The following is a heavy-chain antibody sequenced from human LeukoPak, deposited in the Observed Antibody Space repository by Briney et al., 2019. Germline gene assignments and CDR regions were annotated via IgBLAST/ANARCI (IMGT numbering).Heavy chain of an antibody. CDR1: GGSISSSSYY. J-gene: IGHJ4*02. CDR3: ARRPLYEYGWYFDY. D-gene: IGHD2-8*02. V-gene: IGHV4-39*01. CDR2: IYYSGST. Sequence: PSETLSLTCTVSGGSISSSSYYWGWIRQPPGKGLEWIGSIYYSGSTYYNPSLKSRVTISVDTSKNQFSLKLSSVTAADTAVYYCARRPLYEYGWYFDYWGQGTLVTVSS.